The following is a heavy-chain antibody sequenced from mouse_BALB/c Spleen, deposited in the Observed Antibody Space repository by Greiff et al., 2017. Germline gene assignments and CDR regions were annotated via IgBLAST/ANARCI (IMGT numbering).Heavy chain of an antibody. CDR2: ISSGSSTI. CDR3: ARGDGNYRYWYFDV. V-gene: IGHV5-17*02. Sequence: EVKLMESGGGLVQPGGSRKLSCAASGFTFSSFGMHWVRQAPEKGLEWVAYISSGSSTIYYADTVKGRFTISRDNPKNTLFLQMTSLRSEDTAMYYCARGDGNYRYWYFDVWGAGTTVTVSS. CDR1: GFTFSSFG. D-gene: IGHD2-1*01. J-gene: IGHJ1*01.